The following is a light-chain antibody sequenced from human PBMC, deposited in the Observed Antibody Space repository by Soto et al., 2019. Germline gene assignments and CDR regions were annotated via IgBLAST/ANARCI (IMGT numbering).Light chain of an antibody. Sequence: DIQMTQSPSSLSASVGDRITITCRASQDIRNYLAWFQQNPGKAPKSLIYAASTLQPGVPSKFRGSGSGTNFTLTVSSLQPGHFAAYYCQQYVNYPRTCGQGTTVEIK. V-gene: IGKV1-16*02. CDR3: QQYVNYPRT. CDR1: QDIRNY. J-gene: IGKJ1*01. CDR2: AAS.